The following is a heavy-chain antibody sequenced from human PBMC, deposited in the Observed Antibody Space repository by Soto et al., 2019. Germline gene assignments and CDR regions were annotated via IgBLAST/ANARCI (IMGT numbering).Heavy chain of an antibody. V-gene: IGHV1-69*12. CDR2: IIPIFGTA. D-gene: IGHD3-3*01. J-gene: IGHJ4*02. CDR1: GGTFSSYA. CDR3: ARVRVRFLEWLGSEG. Sequence: QVQLVQSGAEVKKPGSSVKVSCKASGGTFSSYAISWVRQAPGQGLEWMGGIIPIFGTANYAQKFQGRVTITADESTRTAYMELSSLRSEDTVVYYCARVRVRFLEWLGSEGWGQGTLVTVSS.